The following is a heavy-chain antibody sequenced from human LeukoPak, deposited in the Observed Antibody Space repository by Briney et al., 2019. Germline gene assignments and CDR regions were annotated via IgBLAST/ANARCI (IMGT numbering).Heavy chain of an antibody. D-gene: IGHD3-10*01. CDR1: GFSFSSNG. Sequence: GGSLRPSCAASGFSFSSNGMHWVRQAPGKGLEWVAFIRADGINKYYVDSVKGRFTISRDNSKNTLYLQMNSLRAEDTAVYYCAKDFYGSGSNLDYWGQGTLVTVSS. CDR3: AKDFYGSGSNLDY. CDR2: IRADGINK. V-gene: IGHV3-30*02. J-gene: IGHJ4*02.